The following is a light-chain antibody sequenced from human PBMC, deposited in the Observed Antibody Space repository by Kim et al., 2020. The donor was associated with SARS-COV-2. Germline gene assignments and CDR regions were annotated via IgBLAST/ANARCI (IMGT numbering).Light chain of an antibody. V-gene: IGLV4-69*01. Sequence: SVSLPATRSRRHSSSANASHQQQPEQCPRYLLTLNSDGSHSEGDGIPARFSGSTSGALRYLTLPGLHSDDDADYYCQTWVTGCVVFGGGTQLTVL. J-gene: IGLJ2*01. CDR1: RRHSSSA. CDR2: LNSDGSH. CDR3: QTWVTGCVV.